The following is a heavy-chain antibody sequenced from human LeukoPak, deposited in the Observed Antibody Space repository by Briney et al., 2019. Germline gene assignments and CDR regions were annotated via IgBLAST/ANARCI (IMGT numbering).Heavy chain of an antibody. V-gene: IGHV4-34*01. D-gene: IGHD2-2*01. Sequence: SETLSLTCAVYGGSFSGYCWSWIRQPPGKGLEWIGEINHSGSTNYNPSLKSRVTISVDTSKNQFSLKLSSVTAADTAVYYCARFRIVVVPAAPLGYGMDVWGQGTTVTVSS. CDR1: GGSFSGYC. CDR2: INHSGST. J-gene: IGHJ6*02. CDR3: ARFRIVVVPAAPLGYGMDV.